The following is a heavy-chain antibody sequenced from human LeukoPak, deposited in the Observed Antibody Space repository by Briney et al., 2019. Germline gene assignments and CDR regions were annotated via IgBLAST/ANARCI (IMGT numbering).Heavy chain of an antibody. CDR1: GDSITSYY. Sequence: PSETLSLTCILSGDSITSYYWSWIRQPAGKGLEWIGRVYPGGETNYNPSLKSRVTMSLDTSKKHVSLKLASATAADTAVYYCASGIQWTGNNYWGQGTLVTVSS. D-gene: IGHD3/OR15-3a*01. CDR2: VYPGGET. CDR3: ASGIQWTGNNY. V-gene: IGHV4-4*07. J-gene: IGHJ4*02.